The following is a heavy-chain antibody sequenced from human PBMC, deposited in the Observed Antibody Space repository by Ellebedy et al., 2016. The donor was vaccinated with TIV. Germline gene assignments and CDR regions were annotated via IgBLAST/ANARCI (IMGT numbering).Heavy chain of an antibody. CDR1: GYSFTSYW. CDR2: IYLGDSDT. V-gene: IGHV5-51*01. D-gene: IGHD3-22*01. CDR3: ASLSSGYLYYFDY. J-gene: IGHJ4*02. Sequence: GESLKISXKGSGYSFTSYWIGWVRQMPGKGLEWMGIIYLGDSDTRYSPSFQGQVTISADKSISTAYLQWSSLKASDTAMYYCASLSSGYLYYFDYWGQGTLVTVSS.